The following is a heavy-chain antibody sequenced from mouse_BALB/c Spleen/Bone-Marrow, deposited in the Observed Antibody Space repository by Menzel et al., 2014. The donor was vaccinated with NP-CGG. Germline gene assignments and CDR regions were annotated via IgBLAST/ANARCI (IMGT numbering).Heavy chain of an antibody. CDR1: GFSLTSYG. CDR2: IWSGGST. V-gene: IGHV2-2*02. D-gene: IGHD2-10*01. Sequence: VKLVESGPGLVQPSQSLSITCTVSGFSLTSYGVHWVRQSPGKGLEWLGVIWSGGSTDYNAAFISRLSISKDNSKSQVFFEMNSLQANDTAIYYCARNTYYGNPFAYWGQGTLVTVSA. CDR3: ARNTYYGNPFAY. J-gene: IGHJ3*01.